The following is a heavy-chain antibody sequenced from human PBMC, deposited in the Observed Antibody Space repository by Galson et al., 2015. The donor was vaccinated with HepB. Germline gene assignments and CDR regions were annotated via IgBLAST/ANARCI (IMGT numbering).Heavy chain of an antibody. Sequence: SLRLSCAASGFTFSSYAMHWVRQAPGKGLEWVAVISYDGSNKYYADSVKGRFTISRDNSKNTLYLQMNSLRAEDTAVYYCMLLEYDGGDDAFDIWGQGTMVTVSS. CDR1: GFTFSSYA. D-gene: IGHD2-15*01. J-gene: IGHJ3*02. V-gene: IGHV3-30-3*01. CDR2: ISYDGSNK. CDR3: MLLEYDGGDDAFDI.